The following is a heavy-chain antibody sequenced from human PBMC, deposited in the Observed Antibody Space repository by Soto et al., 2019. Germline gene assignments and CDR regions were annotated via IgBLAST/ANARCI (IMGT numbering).Heavy chain of an antibody. V-gene: IGHV3-48*02. J-gene: IGHJ4*02. D-gene: IGHD3-3*01. CDR1: GFSFSNYN. CDR2: ITDSSDTV. CDR3: ARDFGHGYYLDY. Sequence: GSLRLSCVASGFSFSNYNMNWVRQAPGKGLEWVSYITDSSDTVHYADSVRGRFAISRDNAESSLYLQMNSLRDEDTAVYFCARDFGHGYYLDYWGRGTLVTVSS.